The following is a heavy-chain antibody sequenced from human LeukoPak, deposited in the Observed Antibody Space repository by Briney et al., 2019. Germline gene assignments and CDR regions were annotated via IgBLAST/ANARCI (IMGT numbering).Heavy chain of an antibody. CDR1: GFIFSSYA. Sequence: GGSLRLSCVASGFIFSSYAMHWVRQAPGKGLEWVAVISYDGSKKYYADSVKGRFTISRDNAKNSLYLQMNSLRAEDTAVYYCARDSRRGYSGYDSDYWGQGTLVTVSS. J-gene: IGHJ4*02. V-gene: IGHV3-30-3*01. CDR3: ARDSRRGYSGYDSDY. CDR2: ISYDGSKK. D-gene: IGHD5-12*01.